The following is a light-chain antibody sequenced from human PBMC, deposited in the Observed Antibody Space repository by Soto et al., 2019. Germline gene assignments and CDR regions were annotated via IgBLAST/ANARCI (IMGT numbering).Light chain of an antibody. CDR1: QSISNY. CDR3: QQNYSLSPLT. J-gene: IGKJ4*01. V-gene: IGKV1-39*01. Sequence: DIQMTQSPSSLSASVGDRVIITCRTSQSISNYLHWYQHKPGKAPKVLISAASNLQSGVPSRFSGSGSGTVFSLTISSLQPEDFATYFCQQNYSLSPLTVAGGTTVDSK. CDR2: AAS.